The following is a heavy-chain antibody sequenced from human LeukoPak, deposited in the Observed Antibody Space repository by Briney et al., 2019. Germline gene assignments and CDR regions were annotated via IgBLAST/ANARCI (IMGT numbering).Heavy chain of an antibody. Sequence: GGSLRLSCAVSGSTSSRNFMSWVRQTPEKGLEWVANIDQDGSEKNYVVSVKGRFTISRHNAKNSLFLQMNSLGAEDTAIYYCASGAGWESGYWGQGTLVTVSS. J-gene: IGHJ4*02. CDR3: ASGAGWESGY. CDR2: IDQDGSEK. V-gene: IGHV3-7*01. D-gene: IGHD1-26*01. CDR1: GSTSSRNF.